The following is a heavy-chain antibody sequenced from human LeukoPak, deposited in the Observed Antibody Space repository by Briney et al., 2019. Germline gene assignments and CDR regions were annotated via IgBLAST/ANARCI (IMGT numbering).Heavy chain of an antibody. V-gene: IGHV3-21*01. D-gene: IGHD3-22*01. J-gene: IGHJ4*02. CDR3: ARDGGYYDSSGYYHVGRGLDY. Sequence: GGSLRLSCAASGFTFSSYSMNWVRQAPGKGLEWVSSISSSSSYIYYADSVKGRFTISRDNAKNSLYLQMNSLRAEDTAVYYCARDGGYYDSSGYYHVGRGLDYWGQGTLVTVSS. CDR2: ISSSSSYI. CDR1: GFTFSSYS.